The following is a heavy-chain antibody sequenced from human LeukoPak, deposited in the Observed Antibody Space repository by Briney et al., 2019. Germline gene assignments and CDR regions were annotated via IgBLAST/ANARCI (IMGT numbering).Heavy chain of an antibody. CDR2: IYYSGST. CDR3: ARGLSSSGWDFDY. J-gene: IGHJ4*02. CDR1: GGSISSYY. Sequence: PSETLSLTCTVSGGSISSYYWSWIRQPPGKGLEWIGYIYYSGSTNYNPSLKSRVTISVDTSKNQFSLKLSSVTAADTAVYYCARGLSSSGWDFDYWGQGTLVTVSS. D-gene: IGHD6-19*01. V-gene: IGHV4-59*01.